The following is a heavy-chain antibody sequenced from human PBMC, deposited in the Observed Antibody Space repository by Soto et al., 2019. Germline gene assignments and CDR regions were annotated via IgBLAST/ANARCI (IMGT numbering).Heavy chain of an antibody. Sequence: PGGSLRLSCAASGCDFNTYSMNWVRQAPGKGLEWVSSISSSSSYIYYADSVRDRFTISRDNAKNLLYLQMSSLRAEDTAVYYCAKSLAARLDWFDPWGQGTLVTVSS. V-gene: IGHV3-21*01. J-gene: IGHJ5*02. D-gene: IGHD6-6*01. CDR3: AKSLAARLDWFDP. CDR2: ISSSSSYI. CDR1: GCDFNTYS.